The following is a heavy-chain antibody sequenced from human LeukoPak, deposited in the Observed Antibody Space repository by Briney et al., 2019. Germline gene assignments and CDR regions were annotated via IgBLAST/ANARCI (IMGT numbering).Heavy chain of an antibody. J-gene: IGHJ1*01. CDR3: ARFPYYYDSSGHEYFQH. CDR1: GYIFTGYY. D-gene: IGHD3-22*01. V-gene: IGHV1-2*04. CDR2: INPNSGGT. Sequence: ASVKVSCKASGYIFTGYYMHWVRQAPGQGLEWMGWINPNSGGTNYAQKFQGWVTMTRDTSISTAYMELSRLRSDDTAVYYCARFPYYYDSSGHEYFQHWGQGTLVTVSS.